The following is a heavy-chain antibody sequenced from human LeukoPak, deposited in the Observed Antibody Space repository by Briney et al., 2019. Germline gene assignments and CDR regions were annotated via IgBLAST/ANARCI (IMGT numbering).Heavy chain of an antibody. D-gene: IGHD3-9*01. CDR2: IYYSGST. J-gene: IGHJ1*01. Sequence: SETLSLTCTVSGYSLSSGYSWGWIRQPPGKGLEWIGSIYYSGSTYYNPSLKSRVTISVDTSKNQFSLKLSSVTAADTAVYYCARLVARGYFQHWGQGTLVTVSS. V-gene: IGHV4-38-2*02. CDR1: GYSLSSGYS. CDR3: ARLVARGYFQH.